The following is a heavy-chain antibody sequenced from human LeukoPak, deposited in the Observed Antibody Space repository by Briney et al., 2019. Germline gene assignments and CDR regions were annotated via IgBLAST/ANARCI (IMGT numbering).Heavy chain of an antibody. J-gene: IGHJ4*02. CDR2: SDPKSGAT. CDR1: GYTSTSYY. V-gene: IGHV1-2*02. Sequence: ASVKVSCKTSGYTSTSYYIHWLRQAPGQRFEWMGWSDPKSGATKYEHFQGRVTMTRDTSISTAYMELSRLTSDDTAVYYCARGNFYDNKGYSPELRYWGQGTLVTVSS. CDR3: ARGNFYDNKGYSPELRY. D-gene: IGHD3-10*01.